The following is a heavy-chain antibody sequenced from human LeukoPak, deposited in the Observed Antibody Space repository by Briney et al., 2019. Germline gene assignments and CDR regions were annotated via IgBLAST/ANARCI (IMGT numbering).Heavy chain of an antibody. CDR1: GFTFSSYG. Sequence: GGSLRLSCAASGFTFSSYGMHWVRQAPGKGLKWVAFIRYDGSNKYYADSVKGRFTISRDNSKNTLYLQMNSLRAEDTAVYYCAKIGCSSTSCYHSYYYYYMDVWGKGTTVTVSS. J-gene: IGHJ6*03. CDR2: IRYDGSNK. V-gene: IGHV3-30*02. CDR3: AKIGCSSTSCYHSYYYYYMDV. D-gene: IGHD2-2*01.